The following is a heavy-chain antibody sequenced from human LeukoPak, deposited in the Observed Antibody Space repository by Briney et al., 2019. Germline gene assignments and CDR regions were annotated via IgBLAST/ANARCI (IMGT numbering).Heavy chain of an antibody. V-gene: IGHV3-23*01. D-gene: IGHD3-3*01. CDR3: AKAPGYDFWSGYREYYFDY. Sequence: GGSLRLSCAASGFTFNNDWMSWVRQAPGKGLEWVSAISGSGGSTYYADSVKGRFTISRDNSKNTLYLQMNSLRAEVTAVYYCAKAPGYDFWSGYREYYFDYWGQGTLVTVSS. CDR1: GFTFNNDW. CDR2: ISGSGGST. J-gene: IGHJ4*02.